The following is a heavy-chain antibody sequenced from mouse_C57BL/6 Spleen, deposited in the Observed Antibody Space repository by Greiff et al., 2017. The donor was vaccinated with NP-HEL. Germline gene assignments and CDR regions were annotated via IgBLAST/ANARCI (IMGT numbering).Heavy chain of an antibody. Sequence: VQGVESGPELVKPGASVKISCKASGYAFSSSWMNWVKQRPGKGLEWIGRIYPGDGDTNYNGKFKGKATLTADKSSSTAYMQLSSLTSEDSAVYFCAPYYGYDWFAYWGQGTLVTVSA. CDR2: IYPGDGDT. CDR3: APYYGYDWFAY. CDR1: GYAFSSSW. D-gene: IGHD2-9*01. J-gene: IGHJ3*01. V-gene: IGHV1-82*01.